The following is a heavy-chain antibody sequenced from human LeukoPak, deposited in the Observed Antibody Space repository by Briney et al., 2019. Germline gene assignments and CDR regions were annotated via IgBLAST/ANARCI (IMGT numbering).Heavy chain of an antibody. D-gene: IGHD1-20*01. CDR3: AKRWGITGTTYFDL. CDR2: ISGSGGST. J-gene: IGHJ2*01. CDR1: GFTFSSYW. V-gene: IGHV3-23*01. Sequence: GGSLRLSCAASGFTFSSYWMSWVRQAPGKGLEWVSAISGSGGSTYYADSVKGRFTISRDNSKNTLYLQMNSLRAEDTAVYYCAKRWGITGTTYFDLWGRGALVTVSS.